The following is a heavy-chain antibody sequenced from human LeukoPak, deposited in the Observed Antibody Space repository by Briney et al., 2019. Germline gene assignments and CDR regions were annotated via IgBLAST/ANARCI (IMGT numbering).Heavy chain of an antibody. CDR1: EFTFRNYE. V-gene: IGHV3-48*03. D-gene: IGHD3/OR15-3a*01. CDR2: ISRSGGDI. J-gene: IGHJ6*03. Sequence: GGSLKLSCQALEFTFRNYESNGVGQPRGRGREWLSCISRSGGDIYYADFARGRDTISRDNAKKSVFLQMDSLRAYDTAVYYCVRVMIYDMDVWGRGTTVTVSS. CDR3: VRVMIYDMDV.